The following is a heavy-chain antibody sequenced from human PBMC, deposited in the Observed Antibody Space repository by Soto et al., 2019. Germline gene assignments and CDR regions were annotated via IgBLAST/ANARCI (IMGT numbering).Heavy chain of an antibody. V-gene: IGHV3-23*01. CDR3: ANQGVQSLEWLLYPPYFDY. Sequence: GGSLRLSCAASGFTFSSYAMSWVRQAPGKGLEWVSAISGSGGSTYYADSVKGRFTISRDNSKNTLYLQMNSLRAEDTAVYYCANQGVQSLEWLLYPPYFDYWGQGTLVTVSS. D-gene: IGHD3-3*01. J-gene: IGHJ4*02. CDR1: GFTFSSYA. CDR2: ISGSGGST.